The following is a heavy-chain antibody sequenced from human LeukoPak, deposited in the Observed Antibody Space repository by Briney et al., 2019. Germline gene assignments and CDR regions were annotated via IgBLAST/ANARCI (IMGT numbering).Heavy chain of an antibody. J-gene: IGHJ4*02. CDR2: ISYHGDSK. V-gene: IGHV3-30-3*01. CDR3: ARPHGGRQLWLHIDY. D-gene: IGHD5-18*01. CDR1: GFIFSDYG. Sequence: PGGSLRLSCAASGFIFSDYGIHWVRLAPGRGLEWVSAISYHGDSKYYANSVKGRFTLSRDNSRNTLYLQMNNLRPDDTAVYYCARPHGGRQLWLHIDYWGQGTQVTVSS.